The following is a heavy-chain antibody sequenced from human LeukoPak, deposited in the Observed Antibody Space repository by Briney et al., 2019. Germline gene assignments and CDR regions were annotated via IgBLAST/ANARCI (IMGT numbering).Heavy chain of an antibody. D-gene: IGHD4-23*01. V-gene: IGHV3-23*01. J-gene: IGHJ5*02. CDR1: GFTFSSYA. Sequence: GGSLRLSCAASGFTFSSYAMSWARQAPGKGLEWVSAISGSGGSTYYADSVKGRFTISRDNSKNTLYLQMNSLRAEDTAVYYCAKDSMDSTVVTRGDWFDPWGQGTLVTVSS. CDR3: AKDSMDSTVVTRGDWFDP. CDR2: ISGSGGST.